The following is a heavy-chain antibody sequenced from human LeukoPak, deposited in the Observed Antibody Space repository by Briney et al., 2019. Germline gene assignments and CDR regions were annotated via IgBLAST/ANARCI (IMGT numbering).Heavy chain of an antibody. CDR1: GGSFSGYY. D-gene: IGHD3-22*01. J-gene: IGHJ4*02. V-gene: IGHV4-34*01. Sequence: SETLSLTCAVYGGSFSGYYWSWICQPPGKGLEWIGEINHSGSTNYNPSLKSRVTISVDTSKNQFSLKLSSVTAADTAVYYCARRGVYYDSSGYHYYFDYWGQGTLVTVSS. CDR2: INHSGST. CDR3: ARRGVYYDSSGYHYYFDY.